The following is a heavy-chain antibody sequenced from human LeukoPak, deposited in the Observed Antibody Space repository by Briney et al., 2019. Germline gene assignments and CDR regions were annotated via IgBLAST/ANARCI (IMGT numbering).Heavy chain of an antibody. CDR3: AREWCSSTSCPGRNYYGMDV. D-gene: IGHD2-2*01. CDR2: ISSSSSYI. CDR1: GFTFNTFN. J-gene: IGHJ6*02. V-gene: IGHV3-21*01. Sequence: GGSLRLSCAASGFTFNTFNMNWVRQAPGKGLEWVSSISSSSSYIYYADSVKGRFTISRDNVKNSLYLQMNSLRAEDTAVYYCAREWCSSTSCPGRNYYGMDVWGQGTTVTVSS.